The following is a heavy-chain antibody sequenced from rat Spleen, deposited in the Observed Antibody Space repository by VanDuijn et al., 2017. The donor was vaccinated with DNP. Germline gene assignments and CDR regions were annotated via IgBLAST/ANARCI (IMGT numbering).Heavy chain of an antibody. D-gene: IGHD1-2*01. V-gene: IGHV5S10*01. J-gene: IGHJ2*01. CDR2: IIYDGSRT. Sequence: EVQLVESGGGLVQPGRSLKLSCAASGFTFSDYNMAWVRQAPKKGLEWVATIIYDGSRTYYRDSVKGRFTISRDNAKSTLYLQMDSLRSEDTATYYCARHGDYYSNFISFDYWGQGVMVTVSS. CDR1: GFTFSDYN. CDR3: ARHGDYYSNFISFDY.